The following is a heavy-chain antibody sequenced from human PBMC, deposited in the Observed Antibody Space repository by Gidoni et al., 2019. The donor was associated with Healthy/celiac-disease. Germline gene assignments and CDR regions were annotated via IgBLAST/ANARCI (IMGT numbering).Heavy chain of an antibody. D-gene: IGHD3-22*01. CDR3: ARINVVKSLDY. V-gene: IGHV4-59*01. CDR1: GGSISSYY. J-gene: IGHJ4*02. Sequence: QVQLQESGPGLVKPSETLYLPCTVSGGSISSYYWSWIRQPPGKGLEWIGYIYYSGSTNFNPSLKSRVTISVDTSKNQFSLKLSSVTAADTAVYYCARINVVKSLDYWGQGTLVTVSS. CDR2: IYYSGST.